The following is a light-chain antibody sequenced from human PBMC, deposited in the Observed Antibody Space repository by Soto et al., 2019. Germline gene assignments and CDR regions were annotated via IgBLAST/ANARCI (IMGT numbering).Light chain of an antibody. CDR3: QQRSSWPPIT. Sequence: DIQMTQSPSSLSASVGNRVTITCQASQNRSIYLNWYQHKTGQAPKLLIYDASSRASGVPARFSGSGSGTDFTLTISSLEPEDFALYYCQQRSSWPPITFGQGTRLEVK. J-gene: IGKJ5*01. CDR2: DAS. V-gene: IGKV1-39*01. CDR1: QNRSIY.